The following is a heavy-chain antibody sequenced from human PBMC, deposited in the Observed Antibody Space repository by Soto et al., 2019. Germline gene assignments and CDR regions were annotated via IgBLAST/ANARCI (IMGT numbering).Heavy chain of an antibody. CDR2: ISDSGGLT. V-gene: IGHV3-23*01. CDR3: ARRAFGSSRSFDI. CDR1: GFAFISHP. Sequence: PGGSLRLSCAASGFAFISHPMSWVRQAPERGLEWVSGISDSGGLTYNADSVKGRFTISRDNSKNTLFLQMNSLRAEDTAVYYCARRAFGSSRSFDIWGQGTMVTVSS. D-gene: IGHD6-6*01. J-gene: IGHJ3*02.